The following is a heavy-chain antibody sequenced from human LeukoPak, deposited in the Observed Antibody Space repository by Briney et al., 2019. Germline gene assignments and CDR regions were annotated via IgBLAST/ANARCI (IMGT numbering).Heavy chain of an antibody. D-gene: IGHD3-9*01. V-gene: IGHV4-39*07. CDR2: IYYSGST. CDR1: GGSISSSSYY. Sequence: SETLSLTCTVSGGSISSSSYYWGWIRQPPGKGLEWIGSIYYSGSTYYNPSLKSRVTISVDTSKNQFSLKLSSVTAADTAVYYCAREGHDILTGYYRFFDYWGQGTLVTVSS. CDR3: AREGHDILTGYYRFFDY. J-gene: IGHJ4*02.